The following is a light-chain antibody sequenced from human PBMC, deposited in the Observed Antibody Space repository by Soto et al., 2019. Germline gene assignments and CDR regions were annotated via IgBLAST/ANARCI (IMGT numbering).Light chain of an antibody. CDR1: SGHSSYA. V-gene: IGLV4-69*01. CDR2: LNSDGSH. CDR3: QPWGTGTYVV. Sequence: QLVLTQSPSASASLGASVKLTCTLSSGHSSYAIAWHQQQPEKGPRYLMKLNSDGSHSKGDGIPDLFSGSSSGAERYLTISSLQSEDEADYYCQPWGTGTYVVFGGGTKLTVL. J-gene: IGLJ2*01.